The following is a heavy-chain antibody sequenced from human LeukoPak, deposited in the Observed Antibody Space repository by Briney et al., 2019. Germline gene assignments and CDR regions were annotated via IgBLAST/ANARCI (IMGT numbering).Heavy chain of an antibody. J-gene: IGHJ3*02. CDR3: ARQWFGESDYAFDI. CDR1: GYNFSSHW. CDR2: IYPGDSDT. Sequence: KVGASLKFSCEGAGYNFSSHWIGWVRQMPGKRLEWMGIIYPGDSDTRYSPSFQGQITILADKSISTAYLQWSSLKASDTAMYYCARQWFGESDYAFDIWGQGTMVTVSS. V-gene: IGHV5-51*01. D-gene: IGHD3-10*01.